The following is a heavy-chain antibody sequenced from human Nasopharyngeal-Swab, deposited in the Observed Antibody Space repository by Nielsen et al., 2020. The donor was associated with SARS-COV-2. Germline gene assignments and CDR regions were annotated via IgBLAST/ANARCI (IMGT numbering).Heavy chain of an antibody. CDR3: ARGWAGHYFDY. J-gene: IGHJ4*02. D-gene: IGHD1-26*01. V-gene: IGHV4-31*03. CDR1: GASITSGGYY. CDR2: FYYSRNT. Sequence: SETLSLTCTVSGASITSGGYYWCWLRHLPGRGLEWIGYFYYSRNTFYNPSLKSRVTMSLDTSENQFALNLNSVTAADTAEYYCARGWAGHYFDYWGQGTLVTVSS.